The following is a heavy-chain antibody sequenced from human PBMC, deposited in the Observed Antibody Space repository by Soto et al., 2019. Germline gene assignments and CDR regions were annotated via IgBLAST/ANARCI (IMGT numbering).Heavy chain of an antibody. V-gene: IGHV3-23*01. CDR3: AKDLVLWFGELFSTSLGYYGMDV. J-gene: IGHJ6*02. Sequence: EVQLLESGGGLVQPGGSLRLSCAASGFTFSSYAMSWVRQAPGKGLEWVSAISGSGGSTYYADSVKGRFTISRDNSKNTLYLQMNSLRAEDTAVYYCAKDLVLWFGELFSTSLGYYGMDVWGQGTTVTVSS. D-gene: IGHD3-10*01. CDR2: ISGSGGST. CDR1: GFTFSSYA.